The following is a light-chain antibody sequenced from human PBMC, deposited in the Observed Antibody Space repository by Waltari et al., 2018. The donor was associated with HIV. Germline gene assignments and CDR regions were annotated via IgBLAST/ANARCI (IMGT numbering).Light chain of an antibody. J-gene: IGLJ2*01. CDR1: DSNSGHNY. Sequence: QSVSTQPPSVPAAPGQKVSISCPGSDSNSGHNYVPWYQQLPGTAPKLLIYDSYKRPSGIPDRFSGSKSGTSATLGIAGLQTGDEAYYYCATWDASLTGVFGGGTKLTVL. V-gene: IGLV1-51*01. CDR2: DSY. CDR3: ATWDASLTGV.